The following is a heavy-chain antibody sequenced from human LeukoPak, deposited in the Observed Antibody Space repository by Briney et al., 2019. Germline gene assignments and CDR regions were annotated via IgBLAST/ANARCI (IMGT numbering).Heavy chain of an antibody. CDR3: ARGIAAAGPATPVYYSYYMDV. V-gene: IGHV4-59*08. CDR2: IYYSGST. CDR1: GGSISSYF. D-gene: IGHD6-13*01. J-gene: IGHJ6*03. Sequence: PSETLSLTCTVSGGSISSYFWSWIRQPPGKGLEWIGYIYYSGSTNYNPSPKRRVTIAVEMSKNQFSLKLRSVTPADTAVYYCARGIAAAGPATPVYYSYYMDVWGKGTTVTVSS.